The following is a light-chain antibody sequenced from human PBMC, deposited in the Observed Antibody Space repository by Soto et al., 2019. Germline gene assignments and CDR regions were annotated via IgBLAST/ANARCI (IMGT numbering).Light chain of an antibody. V-gene: IGKV3-15*01. Sequence: EIVMTQSPATLSVSPGERATLSCRASQSVGSNLAWYQQKPGQAPRLLIYGASTRATDIPPRFSGSGSGTEFSLTISSLQSEDFAVYYCQQYNKWPPITFGQGTRLEMK. CDR3: QQYNKWPPIT. J-gene: IGKJ5*01. CDR2: GAS. CDR1: QSVGSN.